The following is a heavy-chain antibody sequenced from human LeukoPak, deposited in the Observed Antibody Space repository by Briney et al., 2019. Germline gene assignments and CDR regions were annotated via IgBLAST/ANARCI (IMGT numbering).Heavy chain of an antibody. CDR3: ARGPFYCSSTSCFPYFDH. D-gene: IGHD2-2*01. J-gene: IGHJ4*02. Sequence: GASVKVSCKASGYTFTGYYMHWVRQAPGQGLEWMGWINPNSGGTNYAQKFQGRVTMTRDTSISTAYMELSRLRSDDTAVYYCARGPFYCSSTSCFPYFDHWGQGTLVTVSS. CDR2: INPNSGGT. CDR1: GYTFTGYY. V-gene: IGHV1-2*02.